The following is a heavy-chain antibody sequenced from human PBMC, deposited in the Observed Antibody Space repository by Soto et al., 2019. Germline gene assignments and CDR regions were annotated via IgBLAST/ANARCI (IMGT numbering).Heavy chain of an antibody. CDR3: AKGSSSSRPYYFDD. CDR2: ITGSGGDT. Sequence: PGGSLRLSCAASGFTFSNYAMSWVRQAPGKGLEWVSAITGSGGDTFHADSVKGRFTISRDNTKNTLYLQMNSLGAEDTAVYYCAKGSSSSRPYYFDDWGQGTLVTVSS. J-gene: IGHJ4*02. D-gene: IGHD2-2*01. CDR1: GFTFSNYA. V-gene: IGHV3-23*01.